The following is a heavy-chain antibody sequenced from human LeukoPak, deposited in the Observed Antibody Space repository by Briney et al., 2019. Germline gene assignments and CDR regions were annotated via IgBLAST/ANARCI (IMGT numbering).Heavy chain of an antibody. CDR1: GYTFTSYG. CDR2: ISAYNGNT. V-gene: IGHV1-18*01. D-gene: IGHD6-13*01. Sequence: ASVKVSCKASGYTFTSYGISWVRQAPGQGLEWMGWISAYNGNTNYAQKLQGRVTMTTDTSTSTAYMELRSLRSDDTAVYYCARDHKDSSSWSVYYYYYGMDVWGQGTTVTVSS. J-gene: IGHJ6*02. CDR3: ARDHKDSSSWSVYYYYYGMDV.